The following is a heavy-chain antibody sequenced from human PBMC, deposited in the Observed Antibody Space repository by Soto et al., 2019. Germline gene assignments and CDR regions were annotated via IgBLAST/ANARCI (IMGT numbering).Heavy chain of an antibody. CDR1: GGTFSSYA. J-gene: IGHJ4*02. V-gene: IGHV1-69*13. CDR2: IIPIFGTA. CDR3: ERGSVVAAMARFDH. Sequence: GASVKVSCKASGGTFSSYAISWVRQAPGQGLEWMGGIIPIFGTANYAQKFQGRVTITADESTSTAYMELSSLRSEDTAVYYCERGSVVAAMARFDHWGQGTLVTVSS. D-gene: IGHD2-15*01.